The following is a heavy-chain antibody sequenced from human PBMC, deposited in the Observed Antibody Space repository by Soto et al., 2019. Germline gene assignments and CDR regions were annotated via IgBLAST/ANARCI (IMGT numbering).Heavy chain of an antibody. CDR2: INSDGSST. Sequence: GGSLRLSCAASGFTFSSYWMHWVRQAPGKGLVWVSRINSDGSSTSYADSVKGRFTISRDNAKNTLYLQMNSLRAEDTAVYYCARDNFSVPAEAYNWFDPWGQGTLVTVSS. J-gene: IGHJ5*02. CDR3: ARDNFSVPAEAYNWFDP. V-gene: IGHV3-74*01. CDR1: GFTFSSYW. D-gene: IGHD1-20*01.